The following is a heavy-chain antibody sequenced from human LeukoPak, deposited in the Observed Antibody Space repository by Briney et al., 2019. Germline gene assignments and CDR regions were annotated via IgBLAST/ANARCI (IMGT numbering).Heavy chain of an antibody. J-gene: IGHJ4*02. Sequence: SETLSLTCTVSGGSISTYYWTWLRQPPGKGLEWIGYNSYSGNTNYNPSLRSRVSISVDMSKSQFSLKLSSVTAADTAVYYCARDRMAAAGRVFDYWGQGTLVTVSS. CDR1: GGSISTYY. CDR2: NSYSGNT. V-gene: IGHV4-59*01. CDR3: ARDRMAAAGRVFDY. D-gene: IGHD6-13*01.